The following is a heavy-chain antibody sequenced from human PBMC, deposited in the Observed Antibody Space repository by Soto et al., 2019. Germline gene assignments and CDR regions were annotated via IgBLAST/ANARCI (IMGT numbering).Heavy chain of an antibody. CDR2: IYYSGST. Sequence: SETLSLTCTFSGGSISSYYWSWIRQPPGKGLEWIGYIYYSGSTNYNPSLKSRVTISVDTSKNQFSLKLSSVTAADTAVYYCASSTQTYYYDSSGYNPNRYFDYWGQGTLVTVSS. CDR3: ASSTQTYYYDSSGYNPNRYFDY. V-gene: IGHV4-59*01. D-gene: IGHD3-22*01. J-gene: IGHJ4*02. CDR1: GGSISSYY.